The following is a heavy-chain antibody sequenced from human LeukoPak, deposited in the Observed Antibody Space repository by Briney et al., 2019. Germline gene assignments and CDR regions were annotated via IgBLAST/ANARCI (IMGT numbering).Heavy chain of an antibody. Sequence: GGSLRLSCAASGFTFSNYGMHWVRQAPGKGLEWVAFISYDGSNEYYAASVKGRFTISRDNSKDTLYLQMNSLRAEDTAVYYCAREDADRDGYNLYAEYFQHWGQGTLVTVSS. CDR3: AREDADRDGYNLYAEYFQH. V-gene: IGHV3-30*02. J-gene: IGHJ1*01. D-gene: IGHD5-24*01. CDR2: ISYDGSNE. CDR1: GFTFSNYG.